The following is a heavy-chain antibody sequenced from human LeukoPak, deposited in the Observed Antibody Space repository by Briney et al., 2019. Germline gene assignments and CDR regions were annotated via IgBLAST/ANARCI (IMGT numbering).Heavy chain of an antibody. CDR3: AREKGVARSDYCDY. V-gene: IGHV6-1*01. CDR2: TYYRSKWYN. J-gene: IGHJ4*02. CDR1: GDSVSINSAA. D-gene: IGHD3-3*01. Sequence: SQTLSLTCGLSGDSVSINSAAWIWIRQSPSRGLEWLGRTYYRSKWYNDHAVSVKSRITINADTSKNQFSLQLNSVTPEHTAVYYCAREKGVARSDYCDYWGQGTLVTVPS.